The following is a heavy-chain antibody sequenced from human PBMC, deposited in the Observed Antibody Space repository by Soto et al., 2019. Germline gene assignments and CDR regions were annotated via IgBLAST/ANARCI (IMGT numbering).Heavy chain of an antibody. V-gene: IGHV3-33*01. Sequence: QGHLLQSGGGVVRPGRSLTLSCEASGFTFNNHGAHWVRQAPGKGLEWVAVIWHDGSEEYYADSVKGRFTISRDNFKNTLSLRMNSLTVEDTAIYYCARDGGHSTRPTCYSGFESWGQGSLVTVSS. D-gene: IGHD2-21*01. J-gene: IGHJ4*02. CDR2: IWHDGSEE. CDR1: GFTFNNHG. CDR3: ARDGGHSTRPTCYSGFES.